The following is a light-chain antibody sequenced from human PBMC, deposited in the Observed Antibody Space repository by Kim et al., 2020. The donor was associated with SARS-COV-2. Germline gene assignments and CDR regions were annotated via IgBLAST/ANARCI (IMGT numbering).Light chain of an antibody. V-gene: IGLV2-14*01. Sequence: QSALTQPASVSGSPGQLITISCTGTSSDVGGYNYVSWFQQHPGKAPKLMIYDVSKRPSGVSNRFSGSKSGNTASLTISGLQAEDEADYYCSSYTSSSTWVFGGGTKVTVL. CDR3: SSYTSSSTWV. CDR1: SSDVGGYNY. J-gene: IGLJ3*02. CDR2: DVS.